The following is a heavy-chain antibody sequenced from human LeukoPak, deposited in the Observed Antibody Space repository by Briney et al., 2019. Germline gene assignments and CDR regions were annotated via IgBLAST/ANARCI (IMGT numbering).Heavy chain of an antibody. J-gene: IGHJ4*02. V-gene: IGHV3-7*01. Sequence: GGSLRLSCAASGFNFNAYNMAWIRQAPGKGLEWLATADWAGRATEHTHSVRGRFTMSRDNAKNSIYLEMNSLSAEDTAVYFCVTEHWYRLDYRGLGILVTVSS. D-gene: IGHD1-14*01. CDR1: GFNFNAYN. CDR3: VTEHWYRLDY. CDR2: ADWAGRAT.